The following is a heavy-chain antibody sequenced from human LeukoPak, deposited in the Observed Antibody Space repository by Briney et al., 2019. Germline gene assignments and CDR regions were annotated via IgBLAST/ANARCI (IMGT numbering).Heavy chain of an antibody. D-gene: IGHD2-15*01. CDR2: IYYSGST. CDR1: GGSISSSSYY. CDR3: ARLGVGAFDI. V-gene: IGHV4-39*01. J-gene: IGHJ3*02. Sequence: SETLSLTCTVSGGSISSSSYYWGWIRQPPGKGLEWIGSIYYSGSTYYNPSLKSRVTISVDTSKNQFSLKLSSVTAADTAVYYCARLGVGAFDIWGQGTMVTLSS.